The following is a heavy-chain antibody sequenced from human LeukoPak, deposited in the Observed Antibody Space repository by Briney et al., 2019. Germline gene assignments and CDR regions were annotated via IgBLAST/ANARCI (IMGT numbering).Heavy chain of an antibody. CDR1: GYTFTTYG. Sequence: GASVKVSCKASGYTFTTYGISWVRQAPGQGLEWMGWISTYNGNTHYAQKFQGRVTMTTDTSTSTAYMELRRLRSDATAVYYCARDPTEGFWRGFYSYFYFWGQGTLVTVSS. D-gene: IGHD3-3*01. V-gene: IGHV1-18*01. CDR3: ARDPTEGFWRGFYSYFYF. CDR2: ISTYNGNT. J-gene: IGHJ4*02.